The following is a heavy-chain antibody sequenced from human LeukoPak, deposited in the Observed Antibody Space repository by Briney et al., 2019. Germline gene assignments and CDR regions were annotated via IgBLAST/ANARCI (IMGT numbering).Heavy chain of an antibody. J-gene: IGHJ4*02. Sequence: GRSLRLSCAASGFTVSSNYMSWVRQAPGKGLVWVSRIYSDGSSTSFADSVKGRFTVSRDNAKNTLYLQMNSLRAEDTAMYYCAGDDGTYPYYFNYWGQGTLVTVSS. D-gene: IGHD1-26*01. CDR1: GFTVSSNY. CDR2: IYSDGSST. CDR3: AGDDGTYPYYFNY. V-gene: IGHV3-74*01.